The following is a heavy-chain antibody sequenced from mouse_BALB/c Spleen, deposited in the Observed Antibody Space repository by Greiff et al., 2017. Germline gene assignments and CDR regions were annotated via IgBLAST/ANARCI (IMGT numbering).Heavy chain of an antibody. CDR3: ARERRRDAMDY. J-gene: IGHJ4*01. D-gene: IGHD2-12*01. Sequence: VQLQESGPGLVAPSQSLSITCTVSGFSLTGYGVNWVRQPPGKGLEWLGMIWGDGSTDYNSALKSRLSISKDNSKSQVFLKMNSLQTDDTARYYCARERRRDAMDYWGQGTSVTVSS. V-gene: IGHV2-6-7*01. CDR1: GFSLTGYG. CDR2: IWGDGST.